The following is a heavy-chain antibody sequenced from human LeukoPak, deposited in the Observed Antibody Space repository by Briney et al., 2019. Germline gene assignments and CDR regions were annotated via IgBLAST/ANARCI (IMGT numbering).Heavy chain of an antibody. CDR3: ARGGKDGYNHGQFDY. V-gene: IGHV3-30*04. Sequence: GGSLRLSCAASGFTFSSYAMHWVRQAPGKGLEWVAVISYDGSNKYYADSVKGRFTISRDNSKNTLYLQMNSLRAEDTAVYYCARGGKDGYNHGQFDYWGQGTLVTVPS. CDR2: ISYDGSNK. CDR1: GFTFSSYA. D-gene: IGHD5-24*01. J-gene: IGHJ4*02.